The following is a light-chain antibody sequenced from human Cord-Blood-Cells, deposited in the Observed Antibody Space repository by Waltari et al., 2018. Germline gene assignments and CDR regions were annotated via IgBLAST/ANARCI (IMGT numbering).Light chain of an antibody. CDR2: DVS. CDR1: SSDVGGYNY. Sequence: QSALTQPASVSGSPGQSITISCTGTSSDVGGYNYVSWYQQHPGKAPKLRIYDVSNRPSGVSYRFAGSKSGNTASLTISGLQAEDEADYYCSSYTSSSTYVFGTGTKVTVL. J-gene: IGLJ1*01. V-gene: IGLV2-14*01. CDR3: SSYTSSSTYV.